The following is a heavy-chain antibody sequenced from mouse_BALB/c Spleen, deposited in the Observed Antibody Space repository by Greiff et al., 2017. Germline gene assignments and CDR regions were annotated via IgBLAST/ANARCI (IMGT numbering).Heavy chain of an antibody. D-gene: IGHD2-4*01. CDR2: ISDGGSYT. CDR3: ARGEGSMITNYFDY. J-gene: IGHJ2*01. CDR1: GFTFSDYY. V-gene: IGHV5-4*02. Sequence: EVQLVESGGGLVKPGGSLKLSCAASGFTFSDYYMYWVRQTPEKRLEWVATISDGGSYTYYPDSVKGRFTISRDNAKNNLYLQMSSLKSEDTAMYYCARGEGSMITNYFDYWGQGTTLTVSS.